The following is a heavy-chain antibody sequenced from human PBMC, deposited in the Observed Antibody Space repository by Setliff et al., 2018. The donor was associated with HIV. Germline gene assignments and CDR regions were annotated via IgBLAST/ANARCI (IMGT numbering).Heavy chain of an antibody. V-gene: IGHV3-74*03. CDR1: GFTFSYYW. J-gene: IGHJ5*01. Sequence: GGSLRLSCAASGFTFSYYWMHWVRQAPGKGLEWVARINSDGSTVEHAGAVKGRLTISRDNAGNTLYLEMNSLRVEDAAMYYCVRVAGFSSSWFGYWGQGTLVTVSS. CDR3: VRVAGFSSSWFGY. D-gene: IGHD6-13*01. CDR2: INSDGSTV.